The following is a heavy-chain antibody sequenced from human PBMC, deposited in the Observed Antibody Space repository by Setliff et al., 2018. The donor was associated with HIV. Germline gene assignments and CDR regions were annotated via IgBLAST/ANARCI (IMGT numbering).Heavy chain of an antibody. Sequence: PSETLSLTCTVSGGSIINYFWSWIRLPPGKRLEWIGYIYYSGSTDYNPSLKSRVTISVDTSKSQVSLKLSSVTAADTAVYYCARSARFFYASGSRRYFDLWGRGTLVTVSS. J-gene: IGHJ2*01. D-gene: IGHD3-10*01. CDR1: GGSIINYF. V-gene: IGHV4-59*01. CDR2: IYYSGST. CDR3: ARSARFFYASGSRRYFDL.